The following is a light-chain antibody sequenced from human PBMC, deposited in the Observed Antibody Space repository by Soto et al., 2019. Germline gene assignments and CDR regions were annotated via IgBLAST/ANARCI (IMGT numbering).Light chain of an antibody. CDR1: QSISSSS. CDR3: HYGNSPPWT. J-gene: IGKJ1*01. CDR2: GAS. Sequence: EIVLTQSPGTLSLSPGERATLSCRASQSISSSSLAWYQQKPGQAPRLLIGGASSRATGIPDRFSGSGSGTDFTLTISRLEPEDFAVYFCHYGNSPPWTFGQGTKVGIK. V-gene: IGKV3-20*01.